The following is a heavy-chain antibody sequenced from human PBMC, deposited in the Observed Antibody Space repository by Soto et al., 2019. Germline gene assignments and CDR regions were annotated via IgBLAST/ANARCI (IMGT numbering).Heavy chain of an antibody. V-gene: IGHV1-18*01. J-gene: IGHJ6*02. CDR2: ISAYNGNT. Sequence: GASVKVSCKASGYTFTSYGISWVRQAPGQGLEWMGWISAYNGNTNYAQKLQGRVTMTTDTSKNQFSLKLSSVTAADTAVYYCARGNEGQPLEHIVVVPAAQYYYYGMDVWGQGTTVTVSS. D-gene: IGHD2-2*01. CDR1: GYTFTSYG. CDR3: ARGNEGQPLEHIVVVPAAQYYYYGMDV.